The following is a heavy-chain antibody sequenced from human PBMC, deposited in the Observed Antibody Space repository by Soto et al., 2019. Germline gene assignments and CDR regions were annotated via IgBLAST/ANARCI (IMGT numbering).Heavy chain of an antibody. J-gene: IGHJ4*02. D-gene: IGHD1-26*01. Sequence: EVQLVESGGGLVKPGGSLSLSCAASGFTFSSYSMNWVRQAPGKGLEWVSSISSSSSYIYYADSVKGRFTISRDNAKNSLYLQMNSLRAEDTAVYYCARALGATRDYWGQGTLVTVSS. CDR1: GFTFSSYS. V-gene: IGHV3-21*01. CDR2: ISSSSSYI. CDR3: ARALGATRDY.